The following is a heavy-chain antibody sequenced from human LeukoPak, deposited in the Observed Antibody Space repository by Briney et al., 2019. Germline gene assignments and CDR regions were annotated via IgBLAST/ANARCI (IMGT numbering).Heavy chain of an antibody. D-gene: IGHD6-6*01. Sequence: SETLSLTCAVYGGSFSCYYWSWIRQPPGKGLEWIGEINHSGSTNYNPSLKSRVTISVDTSKNQFALKLSSVTAADTAVYYCARRAIAARPWDYWGQGTLVTVSS. V-gene: IGHV4-34*01. CDR3: ARRAIAARPWDY. J-gene: IGHJ4*02. CDR1: GGSFSCYY. CDR2: INHSGST.